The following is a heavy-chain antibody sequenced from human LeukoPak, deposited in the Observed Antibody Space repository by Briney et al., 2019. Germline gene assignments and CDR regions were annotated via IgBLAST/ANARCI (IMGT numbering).Heavy chain of an antibody. CDR1: RYSFTSYW. D-gene: IGHD3-16*01. Sequence: GESLQISCKGSRYSFTSYWIGWVRQMPGKGLEWMGIIYPGDSDTRYSPSFHGQVTISADKSISTAYLQWSSLKASDTAMYYCARHIMIEGFDYWGQGTLVTVSS. CDR2: IYPGDSDT. CDR3: ARHIMIEGFDY. J-gene: IGHJ4*02. V-gene: IGHV5-51*01.